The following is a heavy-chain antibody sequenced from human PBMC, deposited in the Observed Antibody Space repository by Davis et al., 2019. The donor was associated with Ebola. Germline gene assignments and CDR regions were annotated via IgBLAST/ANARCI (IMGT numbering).Heavy chain of an antibody. V-gene: IGHV5-51*01. CDR3: ARRGYCSGTACPWGWFDP. D-gene: IGHD2-2*03. J-gene: IGHJ5*02. Sequence: GESLKISCKASGYSFSTYWIGWVRQRPGKGLEWMGIIYPGDSDTRYNPSFQGQVTISADKSISTAYLQWSSLKASDTAMYYCARRGYCSGTACPWGWFDPWGQGTLVTVSS. CDR1: GYSFSTYW. CDR2: IYPGDSDT.